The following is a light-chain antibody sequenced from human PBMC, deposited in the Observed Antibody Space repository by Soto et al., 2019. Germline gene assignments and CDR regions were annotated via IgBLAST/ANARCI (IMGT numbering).Light chain of an antibody. CDR3: QQYGSSGT. V-gene: IGKV3-20*01. Sequence: IVMPQSPATLSVSPGERATLSCRASQSVSSYLAWYQQKPGQAPRLLIYGASNRATGIPDRFSGSGSGTDFTLTISRLEPEDFAVYYCQQYGSSGTFGQGTKVDIK. CDR2: GAS. CDR1: QSVSSY. J-gene: IGKJ1*01.